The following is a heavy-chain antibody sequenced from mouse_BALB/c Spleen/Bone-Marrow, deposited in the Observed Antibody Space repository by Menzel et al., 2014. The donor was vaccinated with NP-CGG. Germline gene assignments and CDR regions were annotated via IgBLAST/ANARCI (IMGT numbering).Heavy chain of an antibody. CDR1: GFTFSSYA. CDR2: ISSGGSYT. J-gene: IGHJ3*01. Sequence: VQLKESGGGLVKPGGSLKLSCAASGFTFSSYAMSWVRQSPEKRLEWVAEISSGGSYTYYPDTVTGRFTISRDNAKNTLYLKMSSLRSEDTAMYYCARDRYGNYPWFAYWGQGTLVTVSA. V-gene: IGHV5-9-4*01. D-gene: IGHD2-10*02. CDR3: ARDRYGNYPWFAY.